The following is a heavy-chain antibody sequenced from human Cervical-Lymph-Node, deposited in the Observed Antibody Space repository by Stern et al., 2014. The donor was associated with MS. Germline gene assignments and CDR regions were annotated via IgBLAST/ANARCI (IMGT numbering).Heavy chain of an antibody. CDR1: GYSFSSYW. J-gene: IGHJ4*02. CDR3: GREVAMTAGLLGF. V-gene: IGHV5-51*01. Sequence: EVQLVESGAEVKKPGESLKIACKGSGYSFSSYWIAWVRQMPGKGLEWMGMLFPGDSKTSYSPSFEGQVTISVDKSPSTAYLHWSSLKASDTARYYCGREVAMTAGLLGFWGQGTQVIVS. D-gene: IGHD3-22*01. CDR2: LFPGDSKT.